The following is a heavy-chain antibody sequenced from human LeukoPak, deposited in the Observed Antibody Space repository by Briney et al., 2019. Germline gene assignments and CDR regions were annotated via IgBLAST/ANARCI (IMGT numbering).Heavy chain of an antibody. CDR1: GFTFSSYA. V-gene: IGHV3-23*01. CDR2: ISGSGGST. J-gene: IGHJ5*02. CDR3: AKVLIANWFDP. Sequence: GGSLRLSRAASGFTFSSYAMSWVRQAPGKGLEWVSAISGSGGSTYYADSVEGRFTISRDNSKNTLYLQMNSLRAEDTAVYYCAKVLIANWFDPWGQGTLVTVSS. D-gene: IGHD2/OR15-2a*01.